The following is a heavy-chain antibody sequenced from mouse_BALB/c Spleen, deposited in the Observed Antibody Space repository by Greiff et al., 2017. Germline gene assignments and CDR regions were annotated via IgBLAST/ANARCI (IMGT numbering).Heavy chain of an antibody. Sequence: VKLVESGAELARPGASVKMSCKASGYTFTSYTMHWVKQRPGQGLEWIGYINPSSGYTNYNQKFKDKATLTADKSSSTAYMQLSSLTSEDSAVYYCARERELLRLLFDYWGQGTTLTVSS. CDR1: GYTFTSYT. J-gene: IGHJ2*01. D-gene: IGHD1-2*01. V-gene: IGHV1-4*01. CDR3: ARERELLRLLFDY. CDR2: INPSSGYT.